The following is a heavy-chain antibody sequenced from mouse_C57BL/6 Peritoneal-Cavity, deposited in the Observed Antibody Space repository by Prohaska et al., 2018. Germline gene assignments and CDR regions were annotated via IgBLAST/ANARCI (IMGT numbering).Heavy chain of an antibody. D-gene: IGHD1-1*01. CDR2: INPYNCGT. J-gene: IGHJ2*01. CDR1: GYTFTDYY. CDR3: ASYYGSSHFDY. Sequence: EVQLQQSGPVLVKPGASVKMSCKASGYTFTDYYMNWVKQRHGKSLEWIGVINPYNCGTSYSQKFKGKATLTGDKSSSTAYMELNSLTSEDSAVYYCASYYGSSHFDYWGQGTTLTVSS. V-gene: IGHV1-19*01.